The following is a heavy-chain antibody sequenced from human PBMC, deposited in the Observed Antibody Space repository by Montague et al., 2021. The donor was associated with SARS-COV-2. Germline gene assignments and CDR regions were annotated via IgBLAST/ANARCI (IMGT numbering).Heavy chain of an antibody. CDR2: ISDIGSI. J-gene: IGHJ3*02. D-gene: IGHD2-15*01. CDR1: GGSFNGYY. V-gene: IGHV4-34*01. Sequence: SETLSLTCAVYGGSFNGYYWNWIRQPPGKGLEWIGEISDIGSITYNPSLESRLTTSVDRSKNQFSLRLTSVTAADTAVYYCVRGRECSGGSCYGPDDDAFDIWGQGTVVTVSS. CDR3: VRGRECSGGSCYGPDDDAFDI.